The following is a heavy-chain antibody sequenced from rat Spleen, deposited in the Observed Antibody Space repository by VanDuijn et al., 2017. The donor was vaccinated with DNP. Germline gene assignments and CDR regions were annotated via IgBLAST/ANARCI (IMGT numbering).Heavy chain of an antibody. CDR1: GFTFSTYN. CDR2: ISIGGGNT. J-gene: IGHJ2*01. Sequence: EVQLVESGGGLVQPGRSLKLSCVASGFTFSTYNMAWVRQTPREGLEWVASISIGGGNTYYRDSVKGRFTISRDNAKNSLYLQMNSLKSDDTATYYCVRGFYYYSSWPDHWGQGVMVTVSS. CDR3: VRGFYYYSSWPDH. D-gene: IGHD1-2*01. V-gene: IGHV5-25*01.